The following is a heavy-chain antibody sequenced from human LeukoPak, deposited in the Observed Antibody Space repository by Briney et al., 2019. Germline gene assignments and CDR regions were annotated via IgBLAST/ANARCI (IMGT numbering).Heavy chain of an antibody. CDR1: GGSINSGGYY. J-gene: IGHJ4*02. CDR3: ARRSGYSFDY. D-gene: IGHD5-12*01. Sequence: PSQTLSLTCTVSGGSINSGGYYWSWIRQHPGKGLEWIGYIYYSGSTYYTPSLKSRITISLDTSKNQFSLKLSSVTAADTAVYYCARRSGYSFDYWGQGTLVTVSS. CDR2: IYYSGST. V-gene: IGHV4-31*03.